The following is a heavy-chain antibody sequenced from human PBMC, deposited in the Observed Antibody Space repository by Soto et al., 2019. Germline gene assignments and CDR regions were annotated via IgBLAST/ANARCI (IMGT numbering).Heavy chain of an antibody. CDR3: ARGVGATARCCFDP. J-gene: IGHJ5*02. D-gene: IGHD1-26*01. CDR1: GGSFSGYY. CDR2: INHSGST. Sequence: QVQLQQWGAGLLKPSETLSLTCAVYGGSFSGYYWSWIRQPPGKGLEWIGEINHSGSTNYNPSLKSRVTISVDTSKNQFSLKLSSVTAADTAVYYCARGVGATARCCFDPWGQGTLVTVSS. V-gene: IGHV4-34*01.